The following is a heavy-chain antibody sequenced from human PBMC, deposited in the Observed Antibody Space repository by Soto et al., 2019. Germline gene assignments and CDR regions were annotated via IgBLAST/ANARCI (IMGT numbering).Heavy chain of an antibody. J-gene: IGHJ6*02. CDR3: ARAGCDGGSCYTLVGLRYGMDV. D-gene: IGHD2-15*01. V-gene: IGHV3-30-3*01. CDR2: VSYDGSNK. Sequence: QVQLVESGGGVVQPGRSLRLSCAASGFTFSSYAMHWVRQAPGKGLEWVAVVSYDGSNKYYADSVKGRFTISRDNSKNPLSLKMNSLGGEDTAVYYCARAGCDGGSCYTLVGLRYGMDVWGQGTTGTVSS. CDR1: GFTFSSYA.